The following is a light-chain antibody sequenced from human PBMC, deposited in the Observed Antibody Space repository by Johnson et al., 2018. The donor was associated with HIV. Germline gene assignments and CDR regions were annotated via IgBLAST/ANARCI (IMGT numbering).Light chain of an antibody. V-gene: IGLV1-51*01. Sequence: HSVLTQPPSVSAAPGQKVTISCSGSSSNIGNNYVSWYQQLPGTAPKLLIYDNNKRPSGIPDRFSGSKSGTSATLAITGLQTGDEADYYCGTWDSSLSAEVFGTGTKVTVL. CDR2: DNN. CDR3: GTWDSSLSAEV. CDR1: SSNIGNNY. J-gene: IGLJ1*01.